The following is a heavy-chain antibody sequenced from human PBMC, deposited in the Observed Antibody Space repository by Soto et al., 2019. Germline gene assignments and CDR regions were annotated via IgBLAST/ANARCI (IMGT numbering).Heavy chain of an antibody. D-gene: IGHD2-21*01. V-gene: IGHV3-23*01. J-gene: IGHJ3*02. Sequence: EGSLRLSCTAAGFIFNNSAMTWVRQAPGHGLQWVSSVSDNGGSRGGTYYADSVKGRFTISRDNSKNTLYLQLDSLTGADTAVYYCASAKAVAIAALGXWGQGTTVTVS. CDR1: GFIFNNSA. CDR3: ASAKAVAIAALGX. CDR2: VSDNGGSRGGT.